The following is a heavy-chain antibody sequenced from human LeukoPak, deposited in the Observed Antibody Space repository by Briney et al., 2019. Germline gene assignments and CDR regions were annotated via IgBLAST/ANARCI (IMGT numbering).Heavy chain of an antibody. CDR3: CHSLSGRTGAFDI. J-gene: IGHJ3*02. CDR1: GDSVSSNSAA. Sequence: SQTLSLACAISGDSVSSNSAAWNWIRQSPSRGLEWLGRTYYRSKWYNDYAVSVKSRITINPDTSKNQFSLQLDSVTPEDTAVYYCCHSLSGRTGAFDIWGRGTVVTVSS. V-gene: IGHV6-1*01. D-gene: IGHD2-21*01. CDR2: TYYRSKWYN.